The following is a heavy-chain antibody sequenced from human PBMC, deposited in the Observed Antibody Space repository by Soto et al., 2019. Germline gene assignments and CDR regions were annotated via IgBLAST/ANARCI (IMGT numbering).Heavy chain of an antibody. CDR2: IKQDGSEQ. CDR1: GFTFSTYW. V-gene: IGHV3-7*04. J-gene: IGHJ4*02. CDR3: AGAPGWLIDN. Sequence: EVQLVESGGGLVQPGGSLRLSCAASGFTFSTYWMFWVRQAPGKGLEWVATIKQDGSEQLYVDSVKGRFTISRDNAKNSLHLQMNSLRVEDTAVYFCAGAPGWLIDNWGQGTLVTVSS. D-gene: IGHD5-12*01.